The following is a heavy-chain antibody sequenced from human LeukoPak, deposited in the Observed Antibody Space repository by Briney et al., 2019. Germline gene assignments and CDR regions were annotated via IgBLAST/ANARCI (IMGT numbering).Heavy chain of an antibody. CDR2: ISGDGGST. D-gene: IGHD2-2*01. V-gene: IGHV3-43*02. CDR1: GFTFSNAW. J-gene: IGHJ6*02. CDR3: ASMPEYCSSTTCPYYYYDMDV. Sequence: PGGSLRLSCAASGFTFSNAWMSWVRQAPGKGLEWVSLISGDGGSTYYADSVKGRFTISRDNSKNSLYLQMNSLRTEDTALYYCASMPEYCSSTTCPYYYYDMDVWGQGTTVTVSS.